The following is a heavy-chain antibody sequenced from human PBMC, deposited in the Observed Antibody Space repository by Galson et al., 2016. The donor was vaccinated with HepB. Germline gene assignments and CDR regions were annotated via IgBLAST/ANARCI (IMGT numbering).Heavy chain of an antibody. CDR3: ARDRRVYYDSSGYHA. Sequence: ETLSPPYTVTGDSISSSSYYWGWIRQPPGKGLEWIGTIYYTGSTYYNSSLKSRLTISLDTPTNQFSLNLSSVTAADTAVYYCARDRRVYYDSSGYHAWGQGTLVTVSS. V-gene: IGHV4-39*07. J-gene: IGHJ4*02. D-gene: IGHD3-22*01. CDR1: GDSISSSSYY. CDR2: IYYTGST.